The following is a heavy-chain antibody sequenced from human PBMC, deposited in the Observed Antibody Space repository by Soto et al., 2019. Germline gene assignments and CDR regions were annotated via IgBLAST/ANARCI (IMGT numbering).Heavy chain of an antibody. CDR3: AKDRRPNYYCGMDV. J-gene: IGHJ6*02. D-gene: IGHD6-25*01. CDR1: GFTFSSYA. Sequence: QVQLVESGGGVVQPGRSLRLSCAASGFTFSSYAMHWVRQAPGKGLEWVAVISYDGSNKYYADSVKGRFTISRDNSKNTLYLQMNSLRAEDTAVYYCAKDRRPNYYCGMDVWGQGTTVTVSS. V-gene: IGHV3-30*18. CDR2: ISYDGSNK.